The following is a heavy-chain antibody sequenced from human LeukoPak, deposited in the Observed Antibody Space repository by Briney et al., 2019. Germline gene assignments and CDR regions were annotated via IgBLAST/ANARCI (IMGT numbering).Heavy chain of an antibody. CDR1: GFTFSSYW. D-gene: IGHD6-13*01. Sequence: GGSLRLSCAASGFTFSSYWMSWVRQAPGKGLEWVANIKLDGSEKYYVDSVKGRFTISRDNAKNSLCLQMWSLRAEDTAMYYCARDSPHSSSFAYDYWGQGTLVTVSS. J-gene: IGHJ4*02. CDR2: IKLDGSEK. V-gene: IGHV3-7*01. CDR3: ARDSPHSSSFAYDY.